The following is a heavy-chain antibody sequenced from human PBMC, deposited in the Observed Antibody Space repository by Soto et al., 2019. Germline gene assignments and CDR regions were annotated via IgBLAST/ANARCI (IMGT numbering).Heavy chain of an antibody. CDR3: ARATYSSSSFFFDY. CDR1: GYSFTAYF. CDR2: VNPSGGNT. D-gene: IGHD6-6*01. V-gene: IGHV1-46*01. Sequence: QVQVVQSGTEVKKPGASVKISCKASGYSFTAYFMHWVRQAPGQGLEWMGIVNPSGGNTNYAQKFQGRVTMTWDTSTSTVYMELSSLTSDDTAVYYCARATYSSSSFFFDYWGQGTLVTVSS. J-gene: IGHJ4*02.